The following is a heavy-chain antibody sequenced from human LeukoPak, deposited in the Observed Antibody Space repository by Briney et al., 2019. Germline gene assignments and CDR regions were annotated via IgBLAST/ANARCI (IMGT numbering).Heavy chain of an antibody. CDR1: GGSISSSSYY. J-gene: IGHJ4*02. D-gene: IGHD3-22*01. CDR3: ARDYDSSGYYYDY. Sequence: SETLSLTCTVSGGSISSSSYYWGWIRQPPGKGLEWIGSIYYSGSTYYNPSLKSRVTISVDTSKNQFPLKLSSVTAADTAVYYCARDYDSSGYYYDYWGQGTLVTVSS. CDR2: IYYSGST. V-gene: IGHV4-39*06.